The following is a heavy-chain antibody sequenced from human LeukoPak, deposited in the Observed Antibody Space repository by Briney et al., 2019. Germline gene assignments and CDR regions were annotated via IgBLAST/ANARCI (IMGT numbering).Heavy chain of an antibody. V-gene: IGHV3-48*02. J-gene: IGHJ4*02. CDR3: TRDPEALDY. CDR2: IRKITTTT. CDR1: GFTISDYS. Sequence: QPGGSLRLSCAGSGFTISDYSMNWVRQAPGKGLEWISYIRKITTTTYYADSVRGRFASSRDNAKNAVYLQMDSLRDDDTAVYYCTRDPEALDYWGQGTLVTVSS.